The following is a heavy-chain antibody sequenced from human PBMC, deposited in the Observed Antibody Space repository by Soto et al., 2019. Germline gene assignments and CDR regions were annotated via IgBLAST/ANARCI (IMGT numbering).Heavy chain of an antibody. CDR3: TTDSYTPMVVVRFDY. CDR2: IKSKDHGGTT. J-gene: IGHJ4*01. D-gene: IGHD2-21*01. Sequence: GGSLRLSCAASGVAFINAWINWVRQATGKGLEWVGRIKSKDHGGTTDFAAPVRGRFAISRDDSRKLVYMQMNSLNTEDTAVYYCTTDSYTPMVVVRFDYWGLGTLVTVSS. CDR1: GVAFINAW. V-gene: IGHV3-15*07.